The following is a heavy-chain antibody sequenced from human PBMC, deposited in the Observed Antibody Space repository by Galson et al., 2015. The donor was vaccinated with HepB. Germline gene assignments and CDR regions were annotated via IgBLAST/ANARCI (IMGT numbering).Heavy chain of an antibody. J-gene: IGHJ5*02. Sequence: SVTVSCKASGYTFTSYGISWVRQAPGQGLEWMGWISAYNGNTNYAQKLQGRVTMTTDTSTSTAYMELRSLRSDDTAVYYCARGFGAYDYGDYWFDPWGQGTLVTVSS. V-gene: IGHV1-18*04. CDR1: GYTFTSYG. CDR3: ARGFGAYDYGDYWFDP. CDR2: ISAYNGNT. D-gene: IGHD4-17*01.